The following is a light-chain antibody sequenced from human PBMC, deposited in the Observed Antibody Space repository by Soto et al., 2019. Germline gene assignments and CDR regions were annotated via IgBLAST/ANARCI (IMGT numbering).Light chain of an antibody. V-gene: IGLV2-14*01. CDR2: NVI. J-gene: IGLJ3*02. Sequence: QSALTQPASVSGSPGQSITISCTGTSSDVGGYNYVSWYQQHPGKAPKLMIYNVINRPSGVSHRFSGSKSDNTASLTISGLQAEDEADYYCSSYTSSGIQVFGGGTKLTVL. CDR1: SSDVGGYNY. CDR3: SSYTSSGIQV.